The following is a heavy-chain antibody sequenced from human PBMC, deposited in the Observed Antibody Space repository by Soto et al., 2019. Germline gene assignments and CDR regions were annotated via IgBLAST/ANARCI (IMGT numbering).Heavy chain of an antibody. D-gene: IGHD5-12*01. CDR2: IIPIFGTA. CDR3: ARGTMDDPREATINLGYYYYYGMDV. V-gene: IGHV1-69*13. CDR1: GGTFSSYA. Sequence: SVKVSCKASGGTFSSYAISWVRQAPGQGLEWMGGIIPIFGTANYAQKFQGRVTITADESTSTAYMELSSLRSEDTAVYYCARGTMDDPREATINLGYYYYYGMDVWGQGTTVTVSS. J-gene: IGHJ6*02.